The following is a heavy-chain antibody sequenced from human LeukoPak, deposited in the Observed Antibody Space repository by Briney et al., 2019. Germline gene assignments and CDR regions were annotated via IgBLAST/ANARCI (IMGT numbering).Heavy chain of an antibody. D-gene: IGHD3-9*01. CDR3: AKNGKDNYDMFFDY. CDR1: GFTFSGYW. CDR2: INSDGSST. J-gene: IGHJ4*02. Sequence: PGGSLRLSCAASGFTFSGYWMHWVRQVPGKGLVWVSRINSDGSSTAYADSVKGRFTIPRDNAKNTLYLQMNSLRVEDTAIYYCAKNGKDNYDMFFDYWGQGTLVTVSS. V-gene: IGHV3-74*01.